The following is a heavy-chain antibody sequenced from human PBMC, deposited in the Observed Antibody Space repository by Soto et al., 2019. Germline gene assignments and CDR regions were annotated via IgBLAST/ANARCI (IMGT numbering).Heavy chain of an antibody. CDR2: FDPEDGET. CDR1: GYTLTELS. Sequence: ASVKVSCKVSGYTLTELSMDWVRQAPGKGLEWMGGFDPEDGETIYAQKFQGRVTMTEDTSTDTAYMELSSLRAEDTALYFCARVSDLGSCTRSSCLYYFDYWGQGTRVTVSS. J-gene: IGHJ4*02. V-gene: IGHV1-24*01. CDR3: ARVSDLGSCTRSSCLYYFDY. D-gene: IGHD2-2*03.